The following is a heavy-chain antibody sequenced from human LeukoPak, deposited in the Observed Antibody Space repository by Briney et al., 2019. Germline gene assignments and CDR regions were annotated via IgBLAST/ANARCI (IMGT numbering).Heavy chain of an antibody. CDR1: GGSFSGYY. J-gene: IGHJ5*02. CDR2: INHSGST. Sequence: SETLSLTCAVYGGSFSGYYWSWIRRPPGKGLEWIGEINHSGSTNYNPSLKSRVTISVDTSKNQFSLKLSSVTAADTAVYYCARGAIFGVAGDWFDPWGQGTLVTVSS. CDR3: ARGAIFGVAGDWFDP. D-gene: IGHD3-3*01. V-gene: IGHV4-34*01.